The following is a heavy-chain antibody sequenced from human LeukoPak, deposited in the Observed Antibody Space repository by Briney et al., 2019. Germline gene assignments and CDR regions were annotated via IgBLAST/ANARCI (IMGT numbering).Heavy chain of an antibody. D-gene: IGHD2-21*02. CDR3: ARGRGGDCHSCWFDP. V-gene: IGHV3-7*01. CDR1: GFTFSSYW. J-gene: IGHJ5*02. Sequence: GGSLRLSCAASGFTFSSYWMSWVRQAPGKGLEWVANIKQDGSEKYSVDSVKGRFTISRDNAKNSLYLQMNSLRAEDTAVYYCARGRGGDCHSCWFDPWGQGTLVTVSS. CDR2: IKQDGSEK.